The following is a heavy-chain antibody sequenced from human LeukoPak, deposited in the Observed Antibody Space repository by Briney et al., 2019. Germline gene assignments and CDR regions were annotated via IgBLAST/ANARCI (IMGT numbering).Heavy chain of an antibody. CDR1: GFTFSSYS. V-gene: IGHV3-48*04. CDR2: ISSSSSTI. J-gene: IGHJ4*02. CDR3: AKGVTDYCFDN. Sequence: QSGGSLRLSCAASGFTFSSYSMNWVRQAPGKGLEWVSYISSSSSTIYYADSVKGRFTISRDNAKNSLYLQMNSLRAEDTAVYYCAKGVTDYCFDNWGQGTLVTVSS.